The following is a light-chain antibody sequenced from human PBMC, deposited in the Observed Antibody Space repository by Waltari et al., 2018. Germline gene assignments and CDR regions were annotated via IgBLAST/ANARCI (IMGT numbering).Light chain of an antibody. CDR1: SSDVGNYKR. CDR2: AVS. CDR3: SSYAGSSKGV. V-gene: IGLV2-23*02. J-gene: IGLJ2*01. Sequence: QSALTQPASVSGSPGQSITISCTGTSSDVGNYKRVSWYQQHPGKAPKLMIYAVSKRASGGSYRVSGSKAGAMASLTISGLQPEDEAEYFCSSYAGSSKGVFGGGTKVTVL.